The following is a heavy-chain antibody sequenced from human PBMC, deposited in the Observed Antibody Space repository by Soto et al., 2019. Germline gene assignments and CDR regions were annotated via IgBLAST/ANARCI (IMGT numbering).Heavy chain of an antibody. CDR2: INHSGST. Sequence: PSETLSLTCAVYGGSFSGYYWSWMRQPPGKGLEWIGEINHSGSTNYNPSLKSRVTISVDTSKNQFSLKLSSVTAADTAVYYCARADYYGSGSSNWFDPWGQGTLVTVSS. CDR3: ARADYYGSGSSNWFDP. D-gene: IGHD3-10*01. J-gene: IGHJ5*02. V-gene: IGHV4-34*01. CDR1: GGSFSGYY.